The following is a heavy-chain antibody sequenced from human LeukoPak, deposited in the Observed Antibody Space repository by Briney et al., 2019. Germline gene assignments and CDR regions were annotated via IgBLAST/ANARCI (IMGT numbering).Heavy chain of an antibody. CDR2: IYSGGST. CDR3: ARSRRGYLS. D-gene: IGHD5-12*01. CDR1: GFTFSSYG. V-gene: IGHV3-66*01. Sequence: GGSLRLSCAASGFTFSSYGMHWVRQAPGKGLEWVSVIYSGGSTYYADSVKGRFTISRDNSKNTLYLQMNSLRAEDTAVYYCARSRRGYLSWGQGTLVTVSS. J-gene: IGHJ5*02.